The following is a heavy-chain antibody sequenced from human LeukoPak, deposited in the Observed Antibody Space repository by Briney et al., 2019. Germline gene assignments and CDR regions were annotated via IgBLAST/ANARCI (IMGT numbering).Heavy chain of an antibody. Sequence: GGSLRLSCAASGFTFSSNWMSWVRQAPGKGLEWVANIRQGGSDKYYMDSVKGRFTISRDSAKNSLSLQMNSLRVEDTAVYYCARDRDCGDGGCYPHFDDWGQGVRVTVSS. CDR1: GFTFSSNW. CDR3: ARDRDCGDGGCYPHFDD. J-gene: IGHJ4*02. CDR2: IRQGGSDK. D-gene: IGHD2-15*01. V-gene: IGHV3-7*01.